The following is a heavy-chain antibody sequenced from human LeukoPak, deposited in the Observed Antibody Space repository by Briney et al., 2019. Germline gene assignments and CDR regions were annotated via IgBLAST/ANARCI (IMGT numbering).Heavy chain of an antibody. CDR3: AIIAGAVPGNLLL. D-gene: IGHD2-8*02. CDR1: EFTSSAFW. V-gene: IGHV3-7*01. CDR2: INKDGTEK. J-gene: IGHJ6*04. Sequence: GGSLRLSCAASEFTSSAFWMTWVRRPPGKGLEWVANINKDGTEKEYVDSVKGRFSIFRDNAKNSVFLQMNSLRAEDTAVYYCAIIAGAVPGNLLLWGKGTTVIVSA.